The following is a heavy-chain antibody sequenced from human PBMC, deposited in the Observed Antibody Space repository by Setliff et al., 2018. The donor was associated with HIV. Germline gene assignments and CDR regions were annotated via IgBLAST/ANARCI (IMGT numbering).Heavy chain of an antibody. CDR2: VSVYNGNT. CDR3: ATPGVGAGAFDI. CDR1: GYSFTFYG. V-gene: IGHV1-18*04. Sequence: ASVKVSCKASGYSFTFYGLHWVRQAPGQGLERMGWVSVYNGNTKYAENFQDRLTLTTDASTGTGFMELRGLRSDDTAVYYCATPGVGAGAFDIWGRGTMVTVSS. D-gene: IGHD3-10*01. J-gene: IGHJ3*02.